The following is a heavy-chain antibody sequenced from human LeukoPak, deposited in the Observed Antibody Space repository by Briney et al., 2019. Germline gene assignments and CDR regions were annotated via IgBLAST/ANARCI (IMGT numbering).Heavy chain of an antibody. CDR3: ARQVYRSPYAFDI. Sequence: SETLSLTCTVSGGSISSNYWSWIRQPPGKGLEWIGYIYYSGSTKYNPSLESRVTISGDTSKNQFSLKLTSVTAADTAMYYGARQVYRSPYAFDIWGQGTVVTVSS. V-gene: IGHV4-59*01. J-gene: IGHJ3*02. D-gene: IGHD6-13*01. CDR2: IYYSGST. CDR1: GGSISSNY.